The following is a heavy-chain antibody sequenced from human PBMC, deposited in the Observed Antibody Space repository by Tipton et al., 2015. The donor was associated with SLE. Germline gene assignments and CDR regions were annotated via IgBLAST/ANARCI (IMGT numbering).Heavy chain of an antibody. CDR2: IYYSGST. Sequence: TLSLTCTVSGGSISSHYWSWIRQHPGKGLEWIGYIYYSGSTYYNPSLKSRVTISVDTSKNQFSLKLSSVTAADTAVYYCARDLGEQQPDVWGQGTTVTVSS. V-gene: IGHV4-31*03. CDR3: ARDLGEQQPDV. J-gene: IGHJ6*02. CDR1: GGSISSHY. D-gene: IGHD6-13*01.